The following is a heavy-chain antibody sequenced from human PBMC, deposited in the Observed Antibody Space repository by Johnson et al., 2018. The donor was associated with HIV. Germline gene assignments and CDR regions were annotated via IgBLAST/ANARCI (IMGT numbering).Heavy chain of an antibody. D-gene: IGHD2-21*02. CDR3: ARNCGGVCSGHDAFDI. Sequence: QVQLVESGGGVVQPGRSLRLSCAASGFTFSSYAMHWVRQAPGKGLEWVAVISYDGSNKYYADSVTGRLTISRDNSKNTLYLQMNSLRAEDTAVYYCARNCGGVCSGHDAFDIWGQGTMVTVSS. V-gene: IGHV3-30-3*01. J-gene: IGHJ3*02. CDR2: ISYDGSNK. CDR1: GFTFSSYA.